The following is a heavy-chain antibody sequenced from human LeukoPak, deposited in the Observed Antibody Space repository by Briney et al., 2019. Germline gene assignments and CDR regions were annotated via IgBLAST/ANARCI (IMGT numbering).Heavy chain of an antibody. J-gene: IGHJ4*02. CDR1: GFTFSSYA. D-gene: IGHD4-17*01. V-gene: IGHV3-30*04. CDR2: ISYDGSNK. Sequence: GRSLRPSCAASGFTFSSYAMHWVRKAPGKGLEWVAVISYDGSNKYYADSVKGRFPISRDNSKNTLYLQMNSLRPEDTAVYYCARDGPDYGDFDYWGQGTLVTVSS. CDR3: ARDGPDYGDFDY.